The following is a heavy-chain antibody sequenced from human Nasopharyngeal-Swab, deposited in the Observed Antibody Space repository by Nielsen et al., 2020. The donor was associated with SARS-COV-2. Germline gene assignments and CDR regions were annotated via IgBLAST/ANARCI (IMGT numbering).Heavy chain of an antibody. Sequence: WIRQPPGKGLEWIGYIYYSGSTNYNPSLKSRVTISVDTSKNQFSLKLSSVTAADTAVYYCAREYSGYDRWFDPWGQGTLVTVS. J-gene: IGHJ5*02. CDR3: AREYSGYDRWFDP. D-gene: IGHD5-12*01. CDR2: IYYSGST. V-gene: IGHV4-59*12.